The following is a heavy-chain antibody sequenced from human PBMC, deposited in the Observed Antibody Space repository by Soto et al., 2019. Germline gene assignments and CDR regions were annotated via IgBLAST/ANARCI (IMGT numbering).Heavy chain of an antibody. CDR1: GYIFTNFY. CDR3: TRGLAAGDY. J-gene: IGHJ4*02. V-gene: IGHV1-46*03. D-gene: IGHD6-6*01. Sequence: QVQLVQPGAEVKKPGASVKFSCKASGYIFTNFYIHWVRQAPGQGLEWLGIINPNGGSTNYAQNFQGRVTMPRDTSTSTVYMDLSSLRSEDTAVYYCTRGLAAGDYWGQGTLITVSS. CDR2: INPNGGST.